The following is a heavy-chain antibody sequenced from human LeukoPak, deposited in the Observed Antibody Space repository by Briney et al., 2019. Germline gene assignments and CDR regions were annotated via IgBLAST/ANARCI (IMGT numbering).Heavy chain of an antibody. CDR2: IYYSGST. Sequence: SETLSLTCTVSGYSISSGYYWGWIRQPPGEGLEWIVSIYYSGSTYYNSSLKSLVTISVATSKTQFSLKLSSVTAAATAVYYCARGIRLWLPNWFDPWGQGTLVTVSS. CDR1: GYSISSGYY. J-gene: IGHJ5*02. CDR3: ARGIRLWLPNWFDP. D-gene: IGHD5-18*01. V-gene: IGHV4-38-2*02.